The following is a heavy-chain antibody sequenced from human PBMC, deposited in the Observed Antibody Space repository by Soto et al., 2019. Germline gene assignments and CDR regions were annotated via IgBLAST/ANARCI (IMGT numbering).Heavy chain of an antibody. J-gene: IGHJ4*02. CDR1: GFTFSSYG. CDR3: ARGGYSYGVYYFDY. V-gene: IGHV3-33*01. Sequence: QVQLVESGGGVVQPGRSLRLPCAASGFTFSSYGMHWVRQAPGKGLEWVAVIWYDGSNKYYADSVKGRFTISRDNSKNTLYLQMNSLRAEDTAVYYCARGGYSYGVYYFDYWGQGTLVTVSS. D-gene: IGHD5-18*01. CDR2: IWYDGSNK.